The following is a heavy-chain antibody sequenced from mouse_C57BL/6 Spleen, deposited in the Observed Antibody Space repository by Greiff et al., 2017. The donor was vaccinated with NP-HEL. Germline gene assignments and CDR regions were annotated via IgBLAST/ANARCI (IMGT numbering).Heavy chain of an antibody. CDR2: IYPRDGST. J-gene: IGHJ3*01. V-gene: IGHV1-85*01. D-gene: IGHD3-2*02. Sequence: QVQLKESGPELVKPGASVKLSCKASGYTFTSYDINWVKQRPGQGLEWIGWIYPRDGSTKYNEKFKGKATLTVDTSSSTAYMELHSLTSEDSAVYFCARGGSSGPFAYWGQGTLVTVSA. CDR3: ARGGSSGPFAY. CDR1: GYTFTSYD.